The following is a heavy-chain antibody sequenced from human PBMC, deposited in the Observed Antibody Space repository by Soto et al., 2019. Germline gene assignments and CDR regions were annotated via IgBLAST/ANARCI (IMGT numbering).Heavy chain of an antibody. CDR1: VYSFTSYG. J-gene: IGHJ5*02. CDR3: ARETYYDFWSGYSGWFDH. D-gene: IGHD3-3*01. Sequence: XSVKVSCKASVYSFTSYGISWVRQAPGQGLEWMGWISAYNGNTNYAQKLQGRVTMTTDTSTSTAYMELRSLRSDDTAVYYCARETYYDFWSGYSGWFDHWGQGTLVTVSS. V-gene: IGHV1-18*01. CDR2: ISAYNGNT.